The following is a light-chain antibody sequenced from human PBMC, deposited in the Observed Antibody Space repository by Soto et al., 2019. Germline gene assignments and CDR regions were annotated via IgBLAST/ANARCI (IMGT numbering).Light chain of an antibody. CDR3: CSFAGGATFV. Sequence: QSVLTQPASVSGSPGQSITISCTGTNNDVGGYNLVSWYQQHPGKAPKLVIYAANKRPSGVSDRFSGSRSGNTASLTISALQPEDEADYSCCSFAGGATFVFGGGTKLTVL. CDR2: AAN. V-gene: IGLV2-23*02. J-gene: IGLJ3*02. CDR1: NNDVGGYNL.